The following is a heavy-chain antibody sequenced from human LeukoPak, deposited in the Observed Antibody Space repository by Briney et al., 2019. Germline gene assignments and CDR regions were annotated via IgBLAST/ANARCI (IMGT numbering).Heavy chain of an antibody. Sequence: PGGSLRLSCAASGFTFSSYWMHWVRQAPGKGLVWVSRINSDGSDTNYADSVKGRFTISRDNARNTVYLQMNSLGAEDTAVYYCARGWVPSDITLKWGQGTMVTVSS. CDR2: INSDGSDT. D-gene: IGHD3-22*01. J-gene: IGHJ3*01. V-gene: IGHV3-74*01. CDR1: GFTFSSYW. CDR3: ARGWVPSDITLK.